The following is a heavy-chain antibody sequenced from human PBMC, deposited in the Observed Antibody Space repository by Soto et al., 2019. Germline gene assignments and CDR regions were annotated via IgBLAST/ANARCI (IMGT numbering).Heavy chain of an antibody. D-gene: IGHD5-18*01. Sequence: GESLKISCKGSGYSFSIYWIAWVRQMPGKGLEWMGIIYPGDSETRYSPSFQGQVTISVDKSINTAYLQWSSLKASDTAMYYCAKGDTAMAPYYFDYWGQGTLGTVSS. CDR1: GYSFSIYW. V-gene: IGHV5-51*01. J-gene: IGHJ4*02. CDR2: IYPGDSET. CDR3: AKGDTAMAPYYFDY.